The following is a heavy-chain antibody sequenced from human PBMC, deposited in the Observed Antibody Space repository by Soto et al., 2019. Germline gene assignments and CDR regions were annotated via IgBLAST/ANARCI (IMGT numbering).Heavy chain of an antibody. CDR1: GGSFSGYY. J-gene: IGHJ6*03. CDR2: INHSGST. V-gene: IGHV4-34*01. D-gene: IGHD3-10*01. Sequence: KPSETLSLTCAVYGGSFSGYYWSWIRQPPGKGLEWIGEINHSGSTNYNPSLKSRVTISVDTSKNQFSLKLSSVTAADTAVFYCARDPYGSGKNYMDVWGKGTTVTVSS. CDR3: ARDPYGSGKNYMDV.